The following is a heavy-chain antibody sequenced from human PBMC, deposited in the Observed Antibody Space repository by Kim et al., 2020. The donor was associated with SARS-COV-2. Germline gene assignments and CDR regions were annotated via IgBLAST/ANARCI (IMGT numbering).Heavy chain of an antibody. CDR3: ARGIPVMESYYYYYGMDV. J-gene: IGHJ6*02. CDR2: IIPIFGTA. Sequence: SVKVSCKASGGTFSSYAISWVRHAPGQGLEWMGGIIPIFGTANYAQKFQGRVTITADESTSTAYMELSSLRSEDTAVYYCARGIPVMESYYYYYGMDVWGQGTTVTVSS. V-gene: IGHV1-69*13. D-gene: IGHD3-16*01. CDR1: GGTFSSYA.